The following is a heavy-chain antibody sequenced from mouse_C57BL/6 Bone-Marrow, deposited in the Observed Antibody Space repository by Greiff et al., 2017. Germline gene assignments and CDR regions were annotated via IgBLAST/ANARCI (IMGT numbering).Heavy chain of an antibody. CDR3: ARDPHYYDYTWFAY. Sequence: DVQLQESGPGLVKPSQSLSLTCSVTGYSITSGYYWNWIRQFPGNKLEWMGYISYDGSNNYNPSLKNRISITRDTSKNQFFLKLNSVTTEDTATYYCARDPHYYDYTWFAYWGQGTLVTVSA. CDR1: GYSITSGYY. D-gene: IGHD2-4*01. V-gene: IGHV3-6*01. J-gene: IGHJ3*01. CDR2: ISYDGSN.